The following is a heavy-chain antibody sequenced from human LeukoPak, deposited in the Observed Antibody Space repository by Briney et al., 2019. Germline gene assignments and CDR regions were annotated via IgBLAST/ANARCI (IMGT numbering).Heavy chain of an antibody. V-gene: IGHV4-38-2*02. CDR3: ARDRILWFGELLPSYYMDV. CDR2: IYTSGST. CDR1: GYSISSGYY. D-gene: IGHD3-10*01. Sequence: SETLSLTCSVSGYSISSGYYWGWIRQPPGKGLEWIGRIYTSGSTNYNPSLKSRVTISVDTSKNQFSLKLSSVTAADTAVYYCARDRILWFGELLPSYYMDVWGKGTTVTISS. J-gene: IGHJ6*03.